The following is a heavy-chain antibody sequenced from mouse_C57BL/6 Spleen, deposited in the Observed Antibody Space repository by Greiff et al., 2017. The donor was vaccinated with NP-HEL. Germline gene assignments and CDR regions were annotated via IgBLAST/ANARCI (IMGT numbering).Heavy chain of an antibody. D-gene: IGHD1-1*01. CDR1: GYTFTSYW. Sequence: QVQLKQSGAELVKPGASVKLSCKASGYTFTSYWMHWVKQRPGQGLEWIGMIHPNSGSTNYNEKFKSKATLTVDKSSSTAYMQLSSLTSEDSAVYYCARGPSSYFFDYWGQGTTLTVSS. CDR3: ARGPSSYFFDY. CDR2: IHPNSGST. V-gene: IGHV1-64*01. J-gene: IGHJ2*01.